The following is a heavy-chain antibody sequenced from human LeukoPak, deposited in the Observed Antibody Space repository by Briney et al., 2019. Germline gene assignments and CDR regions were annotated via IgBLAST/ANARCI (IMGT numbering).Heavy chain of an antibody. D-gene: IGHD6-19*01. J-gene: IGHJ4*02. CDR3: ARGDSSGWYVPYYFDY. CDR2: ISSSSYI. Sequence: GGSPRLSCAASGFTFSSYSMNWVRQAPGKGLEWVSSISSSSYIYYADSVKGRFTISRDNAKNSLYLQMNSLRAEDTAVYYCARGDSSGWYVPYYFDYWGQGTLVTVSS. V-gene: IGHV3-21*01. CDR1: GFTFSSYS.